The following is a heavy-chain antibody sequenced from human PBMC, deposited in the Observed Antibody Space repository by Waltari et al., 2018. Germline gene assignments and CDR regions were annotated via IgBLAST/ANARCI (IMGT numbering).Heavy chain of an antibody. D-gene: IGHD1-26*01. Sequence: QLLLQESGPGLVKPSENLSLTCAVSGGSIRSSPFYWGWVRQPPGKGLEWIGSISYSGSTYYNPSLKSRVTISVDTSKNQFSLNLSSVTAADTSVYYCARVGPGVYWYFDLWGRGTLVRVSS. CDR2: ISYSGST. CDR3: ARVGPGVYWYFDL. CDR1: GGSIRSSPFY. V-gene: IGHV4-39*01. J-gene: IGHJ2*01.